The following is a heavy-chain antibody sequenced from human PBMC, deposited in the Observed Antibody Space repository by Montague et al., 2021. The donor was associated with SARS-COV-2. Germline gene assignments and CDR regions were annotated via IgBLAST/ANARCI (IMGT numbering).Heavy chain of an antibody. CDR3: ARDTRIVGATTRLDY. V-gene: IGHV4-31*03. D-gene: IGHD1-26*01. CDR2: IYHSGST. J-gene: IGHJ4*02. Sequence: TLSLTCTVSGGSISSGGYYWSWIRQHPGKGLEWIGYIYHSGSTYYNPSLKSRVTISVDTSKNQFSLKLSSVTAADTAVYYCARDTRIVGATTRLDYWGQGTLVTVSS. CDR1: GGSISSGGYY.